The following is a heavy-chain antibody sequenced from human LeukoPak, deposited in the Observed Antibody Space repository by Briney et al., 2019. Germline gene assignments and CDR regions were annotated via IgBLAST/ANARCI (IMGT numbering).Heavy chain of an antibody. V-gene: IGHV4-34*01. CDR3: ARGEPAAMLWGYYYYYYGMDV. CDR1: GGSFSGYY. CDR2: INHSGST. Sequence: SETLSLTCAVYGGSFSGYYWSWIRQPPGKGLEWIGEINHSGSTNYNPSLKSRVTISVDTSKNQFSQKLSSVTAADTAVYYCARGEPAAMLWGYYYYYYGMDVWGQGTTVTVSS. D-gene: IGHD2-2*01. J-gene: IGHJ6*02.